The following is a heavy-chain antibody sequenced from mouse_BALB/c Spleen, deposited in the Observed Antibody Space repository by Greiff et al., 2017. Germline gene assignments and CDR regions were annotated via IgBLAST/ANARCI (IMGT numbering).Heavy chain of an antibody. J-gene: IGHJ1*01. CDR3: ARSGDGYYVDWYFDV. Sequence: EVKVVESGGGLVQPGGSRKLSCAASGFTFSSFGMHWVRQAPEKGLEWVAYISSGSSTIYYADTVKGRFTISRDNPKNTLFLQMTSLRSEDTAMYYCARSGDGYYVDWYFDVWGAGTTVTVSS. CDR1: GFTFSSFG. CDR2: ISSGSSTI. V-gene: IGHV5-17*02. D-gene: IGHD2-3*01.